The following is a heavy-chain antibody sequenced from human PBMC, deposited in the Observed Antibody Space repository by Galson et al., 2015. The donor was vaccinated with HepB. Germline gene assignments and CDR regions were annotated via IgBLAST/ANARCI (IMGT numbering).Heavy chain of an antibody. CDR3: ARDFFGGATSPTFDY. D-gene: IGHD1-26*01. Sequence: SLRLSCAASGFTFSGYSMNWVRQAPGKGLEWVSYISSSSSTIYYADSVKGRFTISRDNAKNSLYLQMNSLRDEDTAVYYCARDFFGGATSPTFDYWGQGTLVTVSS. J-gene: IGHJ4*02. CDR2: ISSSSSTI. V-gene: IGHV3-48*02. CDR1: GFTFSGYS.